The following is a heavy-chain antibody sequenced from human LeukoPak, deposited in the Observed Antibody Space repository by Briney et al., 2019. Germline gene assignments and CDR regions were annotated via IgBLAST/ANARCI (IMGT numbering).Heavy chain of an antibody. V-gene: IGHV3-7*03. CDR3: ARRAPHYDSSGYYSAGAYYFDY. CDR2: IKQDGSEK. Sequence: GGSLRLSCVASGFTLGNYWMTWVRQAPGKGLEWVANIKQDGSEKYYVDSVKGRFTISRDNAKNSLYLQMNSLRAEDTAVYYCARRAPHYDSSGYYSAGAYYFDYWGQGTLVTVSS. D-gene: IGHD3-22*01. CDR1: GFTLGNYW. J-gene: IGHJ4*02.